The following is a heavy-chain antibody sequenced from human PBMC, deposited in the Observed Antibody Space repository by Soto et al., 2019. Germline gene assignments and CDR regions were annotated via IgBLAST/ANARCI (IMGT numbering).Heavy chain of an antibody. CDR1: SGSISSSNW. CDR3: ARANSGYDYGGFDY. Sequence: SETLSLTCAVSSGSISSSNWWSWVRQPPGKGLEWIWEIYHSGSTNYNPSLKSRVTISVDKSKNQFSLKLSSVTAADTAVYYCARANSGYDYGGFDYWGQGTLVTVSS. J-gene: IGHJ4*02. CDR2: IYHSGST. D-gene: IGHD5-12*01. V-gene: IGHV4-4*02.